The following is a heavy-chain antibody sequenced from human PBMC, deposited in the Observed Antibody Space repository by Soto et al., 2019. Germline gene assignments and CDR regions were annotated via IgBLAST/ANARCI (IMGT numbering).Heavy chain of an antibody. J-gene: IGHJ4*02. CDR3: ARACSSNSCYDVFDY. D-gene: IGHD2-2*01. Sequence: SETLSLTCTVSVGSVSRDYWSWIRQPAGKGLEWIGRIYTSGSTNYNPSLKSRVTMSVDTSKNQFSLKLSSVTAADTAVYYCARACSSNSCYDVFDYWGQGTLVTVSS. CDR1: VGSVSRDY. CDR2: IYTSGST. V-gene: IGHV4-4*07.